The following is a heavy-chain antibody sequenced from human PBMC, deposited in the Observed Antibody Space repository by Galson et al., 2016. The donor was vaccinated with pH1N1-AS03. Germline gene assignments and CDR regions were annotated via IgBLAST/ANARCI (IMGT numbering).Heavy chain of an antibody. J-gene: IGHJ3*01. D-gene: IGHD1-14*01. V-gene: IGHV4-4*02. CDR2: IYHSGST. CDR1: GGSISSSTW. Sequence: ETLSLTCVVSGGSISSSTWWSWVRQSPRKGLEWIGEIYHSGSTNYNPSLKSRVTMSVDKSKNQFTLKLNSVTAADTAVYYCAAGRTNAFDFWGQGTKVTVSS. CDR3: AAGRTNAFDF.